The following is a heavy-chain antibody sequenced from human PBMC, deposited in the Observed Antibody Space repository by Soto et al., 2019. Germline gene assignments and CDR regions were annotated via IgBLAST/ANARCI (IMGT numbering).Heavy chain of an antibody. J-gene: IGHJ6*02. Sequence: QVQLVESGGGVVQPERSLRLSCAASGFTFSSYGMHWVRQAPGKGLEWVAVISYDGSNKYYADYVKGRFTNSRDNSKKTMDLQMNSLRDDEKAIYYCAKDWYWGSARDYYGMDIWGQGTTVTDSS. V-gene: IGHV3-30*18. CDR2: ISYDGSNK. D-gene: IGHD7-27*01. CDR1: GFTFSSYG. CDR3: AKDWYWGSARDYYGMDI.